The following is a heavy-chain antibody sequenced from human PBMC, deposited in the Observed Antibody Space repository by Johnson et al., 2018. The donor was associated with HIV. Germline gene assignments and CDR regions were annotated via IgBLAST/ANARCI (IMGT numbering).Heavy chain of an antibody. CDR3: ASPVWSGYPFDAFDI. CDR1: GFTFSSYA. J-gene: IGHJ3*02. CDR2: ISYDGSNK. D-gene: IGHD3-3*01. V-gene: IGHV3-30*04. Sequence: QVQLVESGGGLVQPVGSLRLSCAASGFTFSSYAMHWVRQAPGKGLEWVAVISYDGSNKYYADSVKGRFTISRDNSKSTLSLQMNSLRAEDTAVYYCASPVWSGYPFDAFDIWGQGTMVTVSS.